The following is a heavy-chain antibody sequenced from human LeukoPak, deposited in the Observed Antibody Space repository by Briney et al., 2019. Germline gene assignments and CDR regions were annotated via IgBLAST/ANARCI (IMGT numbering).Heavy chain of an antibody. Sequence: PGGSLRLSCAASGFTFSSYAMSWVRQAPGKGLEWVAVISKDGNIKYIADSVKGRFTVSRDNSKDTMYLQANSLRPEDTAVYYCARDIVAGKPDYFDSWGQGTLVTVSS. V-gene: IGHV3-30-3*01. CDR2: ISKDGNIK. J-gene: IGHJ4*02. D-gene: IGHD6-19*01. CDR3: ARDIVAGKPDYFDS. CDR1: GFTFSSYA.